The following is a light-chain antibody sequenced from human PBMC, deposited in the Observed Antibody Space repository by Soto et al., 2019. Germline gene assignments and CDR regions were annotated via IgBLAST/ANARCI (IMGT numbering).Light chain of an antibody. CDR1: QSIGSN. CDR3: QYYSTWPPEIT. CDR2: GAS. J-gene: IGKJ3*01. Sequence: EIVLTQSPATLSVSPGERATLSCRASQSIGSNLAWYQQKPGQAPRLLIYGASTRATGIPGRFTGSGSGAEFTLTISSLQSEDFAIYYCQYYSTWPPEITFGLGPKWISN. V-gene: IGKV3-15*01.